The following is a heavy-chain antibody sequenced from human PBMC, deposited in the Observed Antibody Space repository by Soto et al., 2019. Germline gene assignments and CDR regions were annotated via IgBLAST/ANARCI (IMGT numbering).Heavy chain of an antibody. J-gene: IGHJ4*02. CDR1: GFTFRTYA. CDR2: IDSSGTFT. Sequence: GGSLRLSCTPSGFTFRTYAMTWVRQAPGKGLEWVSSIDSSGTFTYYTESVKGRFTISRDNSKNTLSLQMNSLRAEDTAVYYCARDFDRVVDGTNWGQGTLVTVSS. V-gene: IGHV3-23*01. CDR3: ARDFDRVVDGTN. D-gene: IGHD3-10*01.